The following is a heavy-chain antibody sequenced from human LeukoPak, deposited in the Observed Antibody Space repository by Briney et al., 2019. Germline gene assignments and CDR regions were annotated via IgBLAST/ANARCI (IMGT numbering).Heavy chain of an antibody. CDR3: ARGGGSCSSTSCLPDY. Sequence: ASVKVSCKASGYTFTSYYMHWVRQAPGQGLEWMGIINPSGGSTSYAQKFQGRVTMTRDTSTSTVYMELSSLRAEDTAVYYCARGGGSCSSTSCLPDYWGQGTLVTVSS. J-gene: IGHJ4*02. CDR2: INPSGGST. D-gene: IGHD2-2*01. V-gene: IGHV1-46*01. CDR1: GYTFTSYY.